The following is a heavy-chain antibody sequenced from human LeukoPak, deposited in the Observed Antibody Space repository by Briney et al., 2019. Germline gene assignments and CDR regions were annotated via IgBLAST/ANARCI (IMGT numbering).Heavy chain of an antibody. CDR1: GFTFTSYA. V-gene: IGHV3-23*01. CDR3: AKDDSGYSSAWYYFDY. J-gene: IGHJ4*02. CDR2: ISGSGGYT. D-gene: IGHD6-19*01. Sequence: QSGGSLRLSCAAAGFTFTSYAMSRVRRAPGEGLEWVSGISGSGGYTNYADSVKGRFTISRDNSKNTLYLQMNSLRAEDTAVYYCAKDDSGYSSAWYYFDYWGQGTLVTVSS.